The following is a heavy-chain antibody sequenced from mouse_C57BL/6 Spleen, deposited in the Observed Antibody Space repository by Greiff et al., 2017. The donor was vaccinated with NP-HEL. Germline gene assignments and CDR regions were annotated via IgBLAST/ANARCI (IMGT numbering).Heavy chain of an antibody. J-gene: IGHJ3*01. CDR3: ARGAGNYAWLAY. V-gene: IGHV1-26*01. CDR1: GYTFTDYY. Sequence: EVQLQQSGPELVKPGASVKISCKASGYTFTDYYMNWVKQSHGKSLEWIGDINPNNGGTSYNQKFKGKATLTVDKSSSTAYMELRSLTSEDSAVYYCARGAGNYAWLAYWGQGTLVTVSA. CDR2: INPNNGGT. D-gene: IGHD2-1*01.